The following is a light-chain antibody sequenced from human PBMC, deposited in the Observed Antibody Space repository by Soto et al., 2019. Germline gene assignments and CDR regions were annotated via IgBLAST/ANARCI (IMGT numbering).Light chain of an antibody. CDR2: GAS. J-gene: IGKJ1*01. Sequence: EIVLTQSPCTLSLSPGERATLSCRASQSVSSDYLAWYQQKPGQAPRLLIYGASRRATGFPDRFSGSGSGTDFTLTISSLKPEDFAVYYCQQYGSSPWTFGQGTKVDIK. V-gene: IGKV3-20*01. CDR3: QQYGSSPWT. CDR1: QSVSSDY.